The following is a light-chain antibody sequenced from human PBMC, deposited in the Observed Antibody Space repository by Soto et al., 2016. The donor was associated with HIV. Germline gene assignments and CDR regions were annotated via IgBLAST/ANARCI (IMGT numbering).Light chain of an antibody. CDR2: DDS. V-gene: IGLV3-21*03. CDR1: NIGGKT. CDR3: QVWDSQVAI. J-gene: IGLJ2*01. Sequence: SYELTQPPSVSVPPGKTATITCGGNNIGGKTVHWYQQKPDQAPVLVVYDDSDRPSGIPERFSGSNSGNTATLTISRVEVEDEADYYCQVWDSQVAIFGGGTKVTVL.